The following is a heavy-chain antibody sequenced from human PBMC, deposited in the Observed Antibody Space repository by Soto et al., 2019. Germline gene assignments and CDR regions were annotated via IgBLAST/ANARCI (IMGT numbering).Heavy chain of an antibody. CDR1: SGSISSSDYY. CDR3: ARQGFGAIHGLVDV. CDR2: INYSGRT. V-gene: IGHV4-30-4*01. Sequence: SETLSRTCSVSSGSISSSDYYWSLILQPPGKGLEWIGYINYSGRTYYKPSLKSRVSISLDTSKNQFSLRLTSVTAADTAVYFCARQGFGAIHGLVDVWGQGTTVT. J-gene: IGHJ6*02. D-gene: IGHD3-10*01.